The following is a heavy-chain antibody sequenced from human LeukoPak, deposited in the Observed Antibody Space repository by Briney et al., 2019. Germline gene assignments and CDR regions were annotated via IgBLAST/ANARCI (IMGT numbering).Heavy chain of an antibody. D-gene: IGHD3-22*01. Sequence: ASVKVSCKASGYSFTSYDLTWVRQAPGQGLEWMGWISAYNGNTNYAQRLQDRVTMTTDTSTSIAYMELRSLRSDDTAVYYCARGIRRYYYDSGGYYPLDCWGQGTLVTVSS. J-gene: IGHJ4*02. CDR2: ISAYNGNT. CDR3: ARGIRRYYYDSGGYYPLDC. V-gene: IGHV1-18*01. CDR1: GYSFTSYD.